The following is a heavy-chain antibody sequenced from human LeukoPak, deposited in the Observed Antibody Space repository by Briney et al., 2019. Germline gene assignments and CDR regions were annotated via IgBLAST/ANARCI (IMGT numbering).Heavy chain of an antibody. CDR1: GFTFNSYW. V-gene: IGHV3-74*01. CDR2: INSDGSST. Sequence: PGGSLRLSCEASGFTFNSYWMHWVRQVPGKGLVWVSRINSDGSSTSYADSVKGRFTISRDNAKNSLYLQMNSLRAEDTAVYYCARHGGRYYFDYWGQGTLVTVSS. CDR3: ARHGGRYYFDY. D-gene: IGHD3-16*01. J-gene: IGHJ4*02.